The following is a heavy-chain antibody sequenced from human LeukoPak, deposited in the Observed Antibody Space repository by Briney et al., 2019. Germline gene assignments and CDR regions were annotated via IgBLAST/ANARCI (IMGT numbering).Heavy chain of an antibody. D-gene: IGHD3-10*01. CDR2: IKSKTDGGTT. Sequence: PGGSLRLSCVGSGFTFRTFGMHWVRQAPGKGLEWVGRIKSKTDGGTTDYAAPVKGRFTISRDDSKNTLYLQMNSLKTEDTAVYYCTHLPGVGPAQVVYWGQGTLVTVSS. V-gene: IGHV3-15*01. J-gene: IGHJ4*02. CDR3: THLPGVGPAQVVY. CDR1: GFTFRTFG.